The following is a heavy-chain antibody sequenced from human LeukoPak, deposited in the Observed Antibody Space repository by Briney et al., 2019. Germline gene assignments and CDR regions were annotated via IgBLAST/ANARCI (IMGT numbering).Heavy chain of an antibody. CDR2: IYPNSGGT. CDR1: LYTLTEYF. D-gene: IGHD4-17*01. V-gene: IGHV1-2*02. J-gene: IGHJ4*02. Sequence: DSCEAPLYTLTEYFIHTVRPALGQGVEWMGWIYPNSGGTEIEQNLKGRVTMTRDTSMGTAYMERNRLRSDDTAGFYCTGEDTSSWDYVVHWGQGTLVSVSS. CDR3: TGEDTSSWDYVVH.